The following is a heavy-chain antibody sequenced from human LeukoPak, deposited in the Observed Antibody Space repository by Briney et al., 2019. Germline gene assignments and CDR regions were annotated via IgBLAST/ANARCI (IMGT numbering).Heavy chain of an antibody. Sequence: GESLKISCKGSGYSFTSYWIGWVRQMPGKGLEWMGIIYPGDSDTRYSPSFQGQVSMSADRSISTAYLQWSSLKASDTAMYYCARSHYYESSGYSNYWGQGTLVTVSS. V-gene: IGHV5-51*01. J-gene: IGHJ4*02. CDR3: ARSHYYESSGYSNY. CDR2: IYPGDSDT. CDR1: GYSFTSYW. D-gene: IGHD3-22*01.